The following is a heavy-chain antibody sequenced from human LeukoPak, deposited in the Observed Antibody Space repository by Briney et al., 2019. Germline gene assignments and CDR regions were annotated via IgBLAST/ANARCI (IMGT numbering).Heavy chain of an antibody. CDR3: ASGRKEGTSCYGDCYSGY. CDR2: IYTSGST. J-gene: IGHJ4*02. CDR1: GGSISSGSYY. D-gene: IGHD2-2*01. V-gene: IGHV4-61*02. Sequence: SETLSLTCTVSGGSISSGSYYWSWIRQPAGKGLEWIGRIYTSGSTNYNPSLKSRVTISVDTSKNQFSLKLSSVTAADTAVYYCASGRKEGTSCYGDCYSGYWGQGTLVTVSS.